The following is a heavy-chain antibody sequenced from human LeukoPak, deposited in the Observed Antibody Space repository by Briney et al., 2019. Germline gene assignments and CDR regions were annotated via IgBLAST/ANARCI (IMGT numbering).Heavy chain of an antibody. CDR1: GYTFTSYD. J-gene: IGHJ6*03. CDR3: ARGRRGYGQLRYYYYYMDV. CDR2: MNPNSGNT. Sequence: ASVKVSCKASGYTFTSYDINWVRQATGQGLEWMGWMNPNSGNTGYAQKFQGRVTMTRNTSISTAYMELSSLRSEDTAVYYCARGRRGYGQLRYYYYYMDVWGKGTTVTISS. V-gene: IGHV1-8*01. D-gene: IGHD5-12*01.